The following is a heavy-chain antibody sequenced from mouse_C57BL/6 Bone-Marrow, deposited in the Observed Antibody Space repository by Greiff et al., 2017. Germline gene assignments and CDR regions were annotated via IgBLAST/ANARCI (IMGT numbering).Heavy chain of an antibody. V-gene: IGHV1-19*01. J-gene: IGHJ4*01. CDR1: GYTFTDYY. Sequence: EVQLQQSGPVLVKPGASVTMSCKASGYTFTDYYMNWVKQSPGKSLEWIGVINPYNGGTSYNQKFKGKATLTVDKSSSTAYMELNSLTSEDSAVYYCAKVYYGYYYAMDYWGQGTSVTVSS. D-gene: IGHD2-1*01. CDR3: AKVYYGYYYAMDY. CDR2: INPYNGGT.